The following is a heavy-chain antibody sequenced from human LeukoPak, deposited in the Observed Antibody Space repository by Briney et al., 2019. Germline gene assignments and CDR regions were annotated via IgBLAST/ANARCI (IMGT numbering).Heavy chain of an antibody. Sequence: SETLSLTCTVSGGSISSSSYYWGWIRQPPGKGLEWIGSIHYSGSTYYNPSLKSRVTISVDTSKNQFSLKLSSVTAADTAVYYCARPILGPWGQGTLVTVSS. V-gene: IGHV4-39*01. J-gene: IGHJ5*02. D-gene: IGHD3-3*01. CDR1: GGSISSSSYY. CDR3: ARPILGP. CDR2: IHYSGST.